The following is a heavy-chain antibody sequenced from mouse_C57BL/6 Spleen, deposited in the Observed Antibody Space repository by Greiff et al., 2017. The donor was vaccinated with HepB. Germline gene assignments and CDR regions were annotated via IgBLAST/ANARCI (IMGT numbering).Heavy chain of an antibody. J-gene: IGHJ1*03. CDR1: GYTFTSYW. Sequence: QVQLQQPGAELVKPGASVKMSCKASGYTFTSYWITWVKQRPGQGLEWIGDIYPGSGSTNYNEKFKSKATLTVDTSSSTAYMQLGSLTSEDSAVYYCARSGDYDWYFDVWGTGTTVTVSS. V-gene: IGHV1-55*01. CDR3: ARSGDYDWYFDV. CDR2: IYPGSGST. D-gene: IGHD2-4*01.